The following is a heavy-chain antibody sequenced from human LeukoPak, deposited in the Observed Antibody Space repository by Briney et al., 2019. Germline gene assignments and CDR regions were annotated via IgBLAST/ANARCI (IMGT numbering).Heavy chain of an antibody. J-gene: IGHJ6*03. CDR2: IGTASDT. V-gene: IGHV3-13*01. D-gene: IGHD1-1*01. CDR3: ARGPPRGKYYYMDV. CDR1: GFTFSSLD. Sequence: GGSLSLACAASGFTFSSLDMHWVRQPTGQGLEWVSTIGTASDTYYPGSVEGRFTLSRDNAKNSLYLQMNSLTAGDTAVYYCARGPPRGKYYYMDVWGKGTTVTVSS.